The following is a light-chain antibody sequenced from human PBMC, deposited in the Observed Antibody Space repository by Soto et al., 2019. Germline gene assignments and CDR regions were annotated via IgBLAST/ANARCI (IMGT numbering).Light chain of an antibody. V-gene: IGLV2-14*01. CDR1: SSDVGGYNY. CDR3: SSYTSSSTLYVV. CDR2: DVS. J-gene: IGLJ2*01. Sequence: QCALTQPASVSGSPGQSITISWTGTSSDVGGYNYVSWYQQHPGKAPKLMIYDVSNRPSGVSNRFSGSKSGNTASLTISGLQAEDEADYYCSSYTSSSTLYVVFGGGTKLTVL.